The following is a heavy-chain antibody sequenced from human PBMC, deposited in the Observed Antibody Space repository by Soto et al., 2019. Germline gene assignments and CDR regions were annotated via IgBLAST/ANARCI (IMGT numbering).Heavy chain of an antibody. V-gene: IGHV4-34*01. CDR3: ARAGRYFDWLLSAKGRMNWFDP. CDR1: GGSFSGYY. D-gene: IGHD3-9*01. J-gene: IGHJ5*02. Sequence: PSETLSLTCAVYGGSFSGYYWSWIRQPPGKGLEWIGEINHSGSTNYNPSLKSRVTISVDTSKNQFSLKLSSVTAADTAVYYCARAGRYFDWLLSAKGRMNWFDPWGQGTLVTVSS. CDR2: INHSGST.